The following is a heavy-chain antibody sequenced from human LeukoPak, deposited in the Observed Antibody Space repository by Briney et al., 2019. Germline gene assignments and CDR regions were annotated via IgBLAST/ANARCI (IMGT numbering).Heavy chain of an antibody. CDR2: IKQDGSEK. CDR3: ARASLGPSMTEIKAALVYFDY. J-gene: IGHJ4*02. Sequence: GGSLRLSCAASGFTFSSYWMSWVRQAPGKGLEWVANIKQDGSEKYYVDSVKGRFTISRDNAKNSLYLQMNSLRAEDTAVYYCARASLGPSMTEIKAALVYFDYWGQGTLVTVSS. V-gene: IGHV3-7*01. CDR1: GFTFSSYW. D-gene: IGHD2/OR15-2a*01.